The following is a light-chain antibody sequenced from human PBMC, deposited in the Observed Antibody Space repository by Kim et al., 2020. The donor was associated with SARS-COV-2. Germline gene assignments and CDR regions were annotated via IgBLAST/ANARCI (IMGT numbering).Light chain of an antibody. CDR3: QTWGTSVV. J-gene: IGLJ2*01. CDR1: RLGEKF. Sequence: VTWSPGQTASIPCSGYRLGEKFASWYQPMPGQSPILVIYQDTQRAPGIPERFSGSNSGDTATLTIAGTQAMDEAHYYCQTWGTSVVFGGGTQLTVL. V-gene: IGLV3-1*01. CDR2: QDT.